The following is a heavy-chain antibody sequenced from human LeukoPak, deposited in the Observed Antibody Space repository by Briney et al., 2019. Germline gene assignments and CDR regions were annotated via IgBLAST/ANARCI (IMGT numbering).Heavy chain of an antibody. CDR3: ARGGEYVGAFDI. J-gene: IGHJ3*02. V-gene: IGHV4-34*01. Sequence: SETLSLTCAVDGGSFSGYYWGWIRQPPGKGLGWIGEINHSGSTNYNPSLKRRVTISVDTSKNQFSLKLSSVPAADPAVYYCARGGEYVGAFDIWGQGTLVTVSS. D-gene: IGHD3-16*01. CDR2: INHSGST. CDR1: GGSFSGYY.